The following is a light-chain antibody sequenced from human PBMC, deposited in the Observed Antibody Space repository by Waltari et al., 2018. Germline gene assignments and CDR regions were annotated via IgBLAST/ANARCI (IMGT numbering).Light chain of an antibody. V-gene: IGLV2-14*01. CDR3: SSYTRSSTLV. J-gene: IGLJ2*01. CDR2: AVS. CDR1: SSYAGGYTP. Sequence: QSALTQPASVSASPGQSLTISSSGTSSYAGGYTPVSWYQQHPGKAPKLMIYAVSNRPSGVSNRFSGSKSGNTASLTISGLQAEDEADYYCSSYTRSSTLVFGGGTKLTVL.